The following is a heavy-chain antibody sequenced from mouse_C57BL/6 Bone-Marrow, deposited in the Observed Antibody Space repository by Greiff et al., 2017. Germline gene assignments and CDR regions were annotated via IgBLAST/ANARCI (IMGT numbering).Heavy chain of an antibody. CDR3: TRESTTVDWYFDV. D-gene: IGHD1-1*01. Sequence: EVKLMESGEGLVKPGGSLKLSCAASGFTFSSYAMSWVRQTPEKRLEWVAYISSGGDYIYYAATVKGRFTIPRDNARNTLYLQMSSLKSEDTAMYYCTRESTTVDWYFDVWGTGTTVTVSS. J-gene: IGHJ1*03. CDR2: ISSGGDYI. CDR1: GFTFSSYA. V-gene: IGHV5-9-1*02.